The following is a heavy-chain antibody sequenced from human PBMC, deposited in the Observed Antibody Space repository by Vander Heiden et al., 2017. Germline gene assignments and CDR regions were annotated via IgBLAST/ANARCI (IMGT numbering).Heavy chain of an antibody. V-gene: IGHV4-31*03. CDR3: ARIRAAAGKRWFDP. CDR1: VGPISSGGYY. J-gene: IGHJ5*02. D-gene: IGHD6-13*01. Sequence: QLQLQESGQGLFKPSQTLSLPSTFSVGPISSGGYYWSWIRQHPGKGLEWIGYIYYSGSTYYNPSLKSRVTISVDTSKNQFSLKLSSVTAADTAVYYCARIRAAAGKRWFDPWGQGTLVTVSS. CDR2: IYYSGST.